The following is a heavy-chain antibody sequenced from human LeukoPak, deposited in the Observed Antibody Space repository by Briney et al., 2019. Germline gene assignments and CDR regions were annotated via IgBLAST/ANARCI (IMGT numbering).Heavy chain of an antibody. V-gene: IGHV1-2*02. CDR1: GYTFTAYY. CDR3: ARGEYYGTGMDV. J-gene: IGHJ6*02. CDR2: INPNSGGT. Sequence: ASVKVSCKPSGYTFTAYYLHWVRQAPRQGLEWMGWINPNSGGTNYAQKFQGRVAMTRDTSISTAYMELSRLRSDDTAVYYCARGEYYGTGMDVWGQGTTVTVSS. D-gene: IGHD3-10*01.